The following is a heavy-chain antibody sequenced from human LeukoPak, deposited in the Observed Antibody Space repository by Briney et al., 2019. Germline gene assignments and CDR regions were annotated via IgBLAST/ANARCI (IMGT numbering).Heavy chain of an antibody. V-gene: IGHV1-46*01. CDR3: AKSEVGAISWVH. CDR1: GYTFTNYY. D-gene: IGHD1-26*01. CDR2: INPSGGST. Sequence: ASVKVSCKASGYTFTNYYMHWVRQAPGQGLEWMGIINPSGGSTSYAQKFQGRVTMTRDTSTSTVPMELSSLRSEDTAVYYCAKSEVGAISWVHWGQGTLVNVSS. J-gene: IGHJ4*02.